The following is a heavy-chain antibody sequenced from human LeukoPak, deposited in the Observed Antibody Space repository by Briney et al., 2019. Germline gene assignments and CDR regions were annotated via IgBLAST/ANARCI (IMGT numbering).Heavy chain of an antibody. D-gene: IGHD5-18*01. V-gene: IGHV3-23*01. J-gene: IGHJ4*02. Sequence: GGSLRLSCAASGFTFSSHWMHWVRQAPGKGLEWVSAISGSGGSTYYADSVKGRFTISRDNSKNTLYLQMNSLRAEDTAVYYCAKEGGGYSYGTFDYWGQGTLVTVSS. CDR2: ISGSGGST. CDR3: AKEGGGYSYGTFDY. CDR1: GFTFSSHW.